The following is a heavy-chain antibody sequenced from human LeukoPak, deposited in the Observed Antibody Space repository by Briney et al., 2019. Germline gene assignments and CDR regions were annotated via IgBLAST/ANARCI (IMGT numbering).Heavy chain of an antibody. D-gene: IGHD4-23*01. CDR3: ASRPFETTVVPWDFY. J-gene: IGHJ4*02. Sequence: GESLKISCEGSGYNFDTYWVAGVRRLPGKGLEWMGIIRPMNSDVRYSPSFQGQVTISADRSINTAYLQWSSLTASDTAMYYCASRPFETTVVPWDFYWGQGTQVTVSS. V-gene: IGHV5-51*01. CDR2: IRPMNSDV. CDR1: GYNFDTYW.